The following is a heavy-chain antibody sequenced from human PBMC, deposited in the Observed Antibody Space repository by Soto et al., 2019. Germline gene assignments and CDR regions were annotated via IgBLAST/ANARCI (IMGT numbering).Heavy chain of an antibody. CDR2: VNHNRGT. V-gene: IGHV4-34*01. J-gene: IGHJ5*02. D-gene: IGHD3-9*01. CDR3: ARGNVRYFDWLLLPYNWFDP. CDR1: GESFDSYYY. Sequence: SETLSLTCAVYGESFDSYYYWTWLRQPQGKGLKRNGEVNHNRGTNYNPSLKSRVTISVDTSKNQFSLKLSSVTAADTAVYYCARGNVRYFDWLLLPYNWFDPWGQGTLVTVSS.